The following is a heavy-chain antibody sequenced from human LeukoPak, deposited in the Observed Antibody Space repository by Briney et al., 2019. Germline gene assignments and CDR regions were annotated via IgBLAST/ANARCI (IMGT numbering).Heavy chain of an antibody. CDR3: ARDPHRSY. CDR2: INSGGST. V-gene: IGHV3-53*01. D-gene: IGHD3-16*02. Sequence: PGGSLRLSCAASGFTVSSNYMSWVRQAPGKGLEWVSVINSGGSTYYADFVKGRFTISRDNSKNTLYLQVNSLRAEDTAVYYCARDPHRSYWGQGTLVTVSS. CDR1: GFTVSSNY. J-gene: IGHJ4*02.